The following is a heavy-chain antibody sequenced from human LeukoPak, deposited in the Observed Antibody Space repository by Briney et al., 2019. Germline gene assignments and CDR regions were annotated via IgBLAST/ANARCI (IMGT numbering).Heavy chain of an antibody. D-gene: IGHD6-13*01. J-gene: IGHJ4*02. CDR2: ISGSGGST. V-gene: IGHV3-23*01. CDR1: GFTFSSYA. Sequence: PGGSLRLSCAASGFTFSSYAMSWVRQAPGKGLEWVSAISGSGGSTYYADSAKGRFTISRDNSKNTLYLQMNSLRAEDTAVYYCAKVGPFSSWYQSFDYWGQGTLVTVSS. CDR3: AKVGPFSSWYQSFDY.